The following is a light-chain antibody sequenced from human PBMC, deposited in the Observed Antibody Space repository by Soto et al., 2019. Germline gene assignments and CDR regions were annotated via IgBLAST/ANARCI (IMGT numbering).Light chain of an antibody. J-gene: IGKJ5*01. Sequence: EIVLTQSPATLSLSPGERAXXXXXXSPSVTNFLAWYQQKPGQAPXLLIYGAFNRATGIPARFSGSGSGTDFTLTISSLEPEDSAVYYCQQRNVWPPVTFGQGTRLEI. CDR1: PSVTNF. CDR3: QQRNVWPPVT. CDR2: GAF. V-gene: IGKV3-11*01.